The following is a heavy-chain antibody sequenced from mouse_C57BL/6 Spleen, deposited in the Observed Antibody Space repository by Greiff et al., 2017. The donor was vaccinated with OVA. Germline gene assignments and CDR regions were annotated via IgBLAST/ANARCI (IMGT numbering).Heavy chain of an antibody. J-gene: IGHJ4*01. D-gene: IGHD2-1*01. Sequence: QVQLQQPGAELVRPGSSVKLSCKASGYTFTSYWMHWVKQRPIQGLEWIGNIDPSDSETHYNQKFKDKATLTVDKSSSTAYMQLSSLTSEDSAVYYCALYNGNNNAMDYWGKGTSVTVSS. CDR2: IDPSDSET. V-gene: IGHV1-52*01. CDR1: GYTFTSYW. CDR3: ALYNGNNNAMDY.